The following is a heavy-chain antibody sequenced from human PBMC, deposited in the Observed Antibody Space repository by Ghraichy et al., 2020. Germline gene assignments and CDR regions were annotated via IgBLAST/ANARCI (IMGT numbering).Heavy chain of an antibody. CDR3: ARGRGIAARPVDY. J-gene: IGHJ4*02. CDR2: INPNSGGT. CDR1: GYTFTGYY. V-gene: IGHV1-2*02. D-gene: IGHD6-6*01. Sequence: ASVKVSCKASGYTFTGYYMHWVRQAPGQGLEWMGWINPNSGGTNYAQKFQGRVTMTRDTSISTAYMELSRLRSADTAVYYCARGRGIAARPVDYWGQGTLVTVSS.